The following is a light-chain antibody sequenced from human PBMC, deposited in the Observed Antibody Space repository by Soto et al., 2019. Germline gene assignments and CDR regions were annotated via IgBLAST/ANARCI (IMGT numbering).Light chain of an antibody. Sequence: EIVLTQSPATLSLSPGERATLSCRASQSVSSNLAWYQQKPGQAPRLLIYGASTRATGIPARFSGSGSGTDFTLTISRLEPEDFAVYYCQQYGGSPMTFGQGTKVDIK. J-gene: IGKJ1*01. CDR2: GAS. CDR1: QSVSSN. CDR3: QQYGGSPMT. V-gene: IGKV3-20*01.